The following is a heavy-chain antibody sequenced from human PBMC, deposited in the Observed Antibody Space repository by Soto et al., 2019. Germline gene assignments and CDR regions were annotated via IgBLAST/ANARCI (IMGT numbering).Heavy chain of an antibody. Sequence: SVKVSCKASGGTFSMYAISCVGQAPLQWRDGMGGIIPIFGTANYAQKFQGRVTITADKSTSTAYMELSSLRSEDTAVYYCARELELPPHYYYGMDVWGQGTTVTVSS. CDR2: IIPIFGTA. J-gene: IGHJ6*02. CDR1: GGTFSMYA. D-gene: IGHD1-7*01. CDR3: ARELELPPHYYYGMDV. V-gene: IGHV1-69*06.